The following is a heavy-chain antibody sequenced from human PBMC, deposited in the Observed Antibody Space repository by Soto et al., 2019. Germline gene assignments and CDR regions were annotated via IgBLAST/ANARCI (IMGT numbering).Heavy chain of an antibody. CDR1: GYSFTNYY. D-gene: IGHD3-3*01. J-gene: IGHJ3*02. Sequence: VQMVQSGAEVRRPGASVKISCKASGYSFTNYYIHWVRQAPGQGLEWMGTVNPSDGNTVYAQSFQGRVTMTRDTSAHTVYMDLAGLRSEDAAVYFCARDRLDSRSGYDAFDIWGQGTMVNVSS. CDR3: ARDRLDSRSGYDAFDI. CDR2: VNPSDGNT. V-gene: IGHV1-46*01.